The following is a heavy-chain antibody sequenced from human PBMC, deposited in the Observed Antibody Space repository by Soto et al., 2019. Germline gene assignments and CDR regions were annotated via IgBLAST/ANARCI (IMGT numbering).Heavy chain of an antibody. CDR2: ITGSAGST. CDR1: GFTFSSYA. CDR3: AKDRNRRLRFDLGY. D-gene: IGHD5-12*01. V-gene: IGHV3-23*01. Sequence: EVQLLESGGGLVQPGGSLRLSCAASGFTFSSYAMSWVRQAPGKGLEWVSSITGSAGSTYYADSVKGRFTISRDNSKNTLYLQMNSLRAEDTAVYYCAKDRNRRLRFDLGYGGQGTLVTVSS. J-gene: IGHJ4*02.